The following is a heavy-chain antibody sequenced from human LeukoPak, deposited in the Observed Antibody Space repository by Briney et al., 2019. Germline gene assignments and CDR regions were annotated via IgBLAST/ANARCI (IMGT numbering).Heavy chain of an antibody. CDR2: ISGSGGST. J-gene: IGHJ5*02. CDR3: AKDRITMIVVVNFDP. Sequence: TGGSLRPSCAASGFTFSSSAMSWVRQAPGKGLEWVSSISGSGGSTYYADSVKGRFTISRDNSKNTLYLQMNSLRAEDTAVYYCAKDRITMIVVVNFDPWGQGTLVTVSS. V-gene: IGHV3-23*01. D-gene: IGHD3-22*01. CDR1: GFTFSSSA.